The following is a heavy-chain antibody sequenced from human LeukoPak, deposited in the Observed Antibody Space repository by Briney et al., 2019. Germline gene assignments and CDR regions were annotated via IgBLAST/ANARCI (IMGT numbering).Heavy chain of an antibody. V-gene: IGHV3-49*04. J-gene: IGHJ4*02. CDR2: IRSKAYGGTT. CDR3: TEGFDY. CDR1: GFTFGDYA. Sequence: GGSLRISSTASGFTFGDYAMSWVRQAPGKGLEWVGFIRSKAYGGTTEYAASVKGRFTISRDDSKSIAYLQMNSLKTEDTAVYYCTEGFDYWGQGTLVTVSS.